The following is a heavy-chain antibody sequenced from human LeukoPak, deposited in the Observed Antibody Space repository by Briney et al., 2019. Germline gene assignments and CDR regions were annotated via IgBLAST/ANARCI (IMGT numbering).Heavy chain of an antibody. J-gene: IGHJ5*02. Sequence: GESLMISCKGSGYSFTSYWIGWVRQMPGKGLEWMGIIYPGDSDTRYSPSFQGQVTISADKSISTAYLQWSSLKASDTAMYYCARRGRRDGYNPANWFDPWGQGTLVTVSS. D-gene: IGHD5-24*01. V-gene: IGHV5-51*01. CDR1: GYSFTSYW. CDR2: IYPGDSDT. CDR3: ARRGRRDGYNPANWFDP.